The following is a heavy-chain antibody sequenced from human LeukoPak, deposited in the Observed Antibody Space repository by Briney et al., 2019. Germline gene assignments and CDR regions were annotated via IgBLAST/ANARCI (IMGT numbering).Heavy chain of an antibody. V-gene: IGHV1-46*03. CDR1: GYTFTSYS. Sequence: ASVKLSCKASGYTFTSYSMHWVRQAPGQGLEWMGIINPSGGSTSYAQNVQGRVNVTRDTSTSTVYMELSSLRSEDTAVYYCATRQRSGSYYTAFDIWGQGTMVTVSS. CDR3: ATRQRSGSYYTAFDI. J-gene: IGHJ3*02. D-gene: IGHD1-26*01. CDR2: INPSGGST.